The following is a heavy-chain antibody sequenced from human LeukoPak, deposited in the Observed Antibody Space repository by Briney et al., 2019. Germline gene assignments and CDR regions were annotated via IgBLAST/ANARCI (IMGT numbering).Heavy chain of an antibody. Sequence: SEPLSLTCAVYVGSFSDYYWTWIRQPPGKGLEWIGEINHSGRTKYNPSLKSRVTISVDTSKSQFSLDLKSVTAADTAVYYCARGRGVVYRDWFDHWGQGTLVTVSS. CDR3: ARGRGVVYRDWFDH. J-gene: IGHJ5*02. CDR1: VGSFSDYY. V-gene: IGHV4-34*01. CDR2: INHSGRT. D-gene: IGHD2-8*02.